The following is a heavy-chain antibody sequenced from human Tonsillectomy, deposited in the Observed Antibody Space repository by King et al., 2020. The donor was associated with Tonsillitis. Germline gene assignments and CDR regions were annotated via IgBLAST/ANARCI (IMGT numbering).Heavy chain of an antibody. CDR1: GFTFNRHA. D-gene: IGHD3-22*01. V-gene: IGHV3-30*18. Sequence: VQLVESGGGVVQPGRSLRLSCAASGFTFNRHAMHWVRQAPGKGLEWVAVISYAGIDKYYGDSVKGRFTISRDNSENPLYLQMNSLRAEDTAVYYCAKAAGEYYDRSAYLMDVWGQGTTVTVSS. CDR2: ISYAGIDK. CDR3: AKAAGEYYDRSAYLMDV. J-gene: IGHJ6*02.